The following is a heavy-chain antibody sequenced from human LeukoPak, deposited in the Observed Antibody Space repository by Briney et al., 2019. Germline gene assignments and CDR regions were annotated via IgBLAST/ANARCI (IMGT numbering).Heavy chain of an antibody. CDR2: ISGSGGST. Sequence: GGSLRLSCAASGFTFRGYAMTWVRQAPGKGLEWVSAISGSGGSTYYADSVKGRFTISRDNSKNTLYLQMNSLRAEDTAVYYCAYGPSGYSSSWYPNWGQGTLVTVSS. V-gene: IGHV3-23*01. D-gene: IGHD6-13*01. CDR3: AYGPSGYSSSWYPN. J-gene: IGHJ4*02. CDR1: GFTFRGYA.